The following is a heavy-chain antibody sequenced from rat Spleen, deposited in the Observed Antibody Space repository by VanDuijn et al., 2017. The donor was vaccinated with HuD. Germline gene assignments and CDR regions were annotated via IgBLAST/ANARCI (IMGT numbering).Heavy chain of an antibody. CDR3: TRATTGSF. V-gene: IGHV5-27*01. J-gene: IGHJ1*01. CDR1: GFTFRNYD. Sequence: EVQLVESGGDLVQPGRSLKVSCAASGFTFRNYDMAWVRQAPTKGLEWVASITNTGGSTYYPDSVKGRFTISRDNAKSTLYLQMNSLRSEDTATYYCTRATTGSFWGPGTMVTVSS. CDR2: ITNTGGST. D-gene: IGHD1-11*01.